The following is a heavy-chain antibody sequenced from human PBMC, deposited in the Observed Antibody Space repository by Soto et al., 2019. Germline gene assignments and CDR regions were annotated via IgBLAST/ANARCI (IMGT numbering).Heavy chain of an antibody. D-gene: IGHD3-22*01. CDR1: GFTFSNAW. CDR3: TTDYPFGVSRGYFPPY. CDR2: IKSKTDGGTT. Sequence: EVQLVESGGGLVKPGGSLRLSCAASGFTFSNAWMNWVRQAPGKGLEWVGRIKSKTDGGTTDYAAPVKGRFTISRDESKQTLYLQMNSLKSEGTAVYYWTTDYPFGVSRGYFPPYWGQGTLVTVSS. J-gene: IGHJ4*02. V-gene: IGHV3-15*07.